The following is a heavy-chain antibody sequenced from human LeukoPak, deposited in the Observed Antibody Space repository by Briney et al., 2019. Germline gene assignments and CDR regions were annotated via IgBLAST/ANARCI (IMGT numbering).Heavy chain of an antibody. CDR2: IYYSGST. Sequence: KPSETLSLTCTVSGGSISSYYWSWVRQPPGKGLEGIGYIYYSGSTNYNPSLKSRVTISVDTSKNQFSLKLSSVTAADTAVYYCARVAVRYCSGGSCSGFDPWGQGTLVTVSS. V-gene: IGHV4-59*01. CDR3: ARVAVRYCSGGSCSGFDP. J-gene: IGHJ5*02. CDR1: GGSISSYY. D-gene: IGHD2-15*01.